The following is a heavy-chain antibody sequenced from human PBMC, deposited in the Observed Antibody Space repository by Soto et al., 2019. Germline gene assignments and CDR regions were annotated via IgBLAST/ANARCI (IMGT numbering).Heavy chain of an antibody. CDR3: ARGAMANFDY. V-gene: IGHV1-69*13. CDR2: FIAMLGTP. CDR1: GGTFGSQG. Sequence: SVKVSCKASGGTFGSQGIAWVRQAPGQGLEWMGGFIAMLGTPTYAKKVQGRATRSADESLTSSYLELRSLRPEDTGVYFCARGAMANFDYWGQGTVVTVSA. D-gene: IGHD5-18*01. J-gene: IGHJ4*02.